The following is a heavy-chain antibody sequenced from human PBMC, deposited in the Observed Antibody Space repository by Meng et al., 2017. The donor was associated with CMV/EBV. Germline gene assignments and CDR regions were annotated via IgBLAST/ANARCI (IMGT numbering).Heavy chain of an antibody. CDR1: GFTFSSYG. CDR2: IRYDGSNK. Sequence: GESLKISCAASGFTFSSYGMHWVRQAPGKGLEWVAFIRYDGSNKYYADSVKGRFTISRDNSKNTLYLQMNSLRAEDTAVYYCAKCAYYYDSSGINYFDYWGQGTLVTVSS. CDR3: AKCAYYYDSSGINYFDY. D-gene: IGHD3-22*01. V-gene: IGHV3-30*02. J-gene: IGHJ4*02.